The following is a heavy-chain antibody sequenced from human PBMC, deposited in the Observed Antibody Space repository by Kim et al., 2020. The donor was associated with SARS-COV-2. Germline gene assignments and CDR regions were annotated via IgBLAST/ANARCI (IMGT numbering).Heavy chain of an antibody. CDR3: AKLMLWFGCMDV. J-gene: IGHJ6*02. Sequence: GGSLRLSCAASGFTFSSFAMSWVRQAPGKGLEWVSSISGSAYTTYYADSVKGRFSISRDNSKNTLYLQMNSLRAEDTAVYYCAKLMLWFGCMDVWGPGTT. V-gene: IGHV3-23*01. CDR1: GFTFSSFA. D-gene: IGHD3-10*01. CDR2: ISGSAYTT.